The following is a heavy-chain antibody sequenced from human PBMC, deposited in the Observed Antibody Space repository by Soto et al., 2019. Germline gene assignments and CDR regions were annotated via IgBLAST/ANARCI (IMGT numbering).Heavy chain of an antibody. D-gene: IGHD2-2*01. CDR3: ARGWGQVVPAAQTIHLYYYYYYGMDV. CDR2: INHSGST. Sequence: SETLSLTCAVYGGSFSGYYWSWIRQPPGKGLEWIGEINHSGSTNYNPSLKSRVTISVDTSKNQFSLKLSSVTAADTAVYYCARGWGQVVPAAQTIHLYYYYYYGMDVWGQGTKVTVYS. V-gene: IGHV4-34*01. J-gene: IGHJ6*02. CDR1: GGSFSGYY.